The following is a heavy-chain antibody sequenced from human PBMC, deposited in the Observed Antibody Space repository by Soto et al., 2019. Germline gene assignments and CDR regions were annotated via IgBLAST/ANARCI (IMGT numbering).Heavy chain of an antibody. CDR2: IWYDGSNK. CDR1: GFTFSSYG. V-gene: IGHV3-33*01. J-gene: IGHJ4*02. Sequence: QVQLVESGGGVVQPGRSPRLSCAASGFTFSSYGMHWVRQAPGKGLEWVAVIWYDGSNKYYADSVKGRFTISRDNSKNTLYLQMNSLRAEDTAVYYCARAAGRYGDYEVDYWGQGTLVTVSS. D-gene: IGHD4-17*01. CDR3: ARAAGRYGDYEVDY.